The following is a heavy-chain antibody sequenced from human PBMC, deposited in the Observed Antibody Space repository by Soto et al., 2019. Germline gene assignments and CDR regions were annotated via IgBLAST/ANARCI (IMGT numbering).Heavy chain of an antibody. V-gene: IGHV1-46*01. J-gene: IGHJ4*02. CDR2: INPSGGST. CDR1: GYTFTSYY. CDR3: AREGRIAAAGNYFDY. Sequence: QVQLVQSGAEVKKPGASVKVSCKASGYTFTSYYMHWVRQAPGQGLERMGIINPSGGSTSYAQKLRGRVTMTRDTSTSTVYMALSSLRSEDRAVYYCAREGRIAAAGNYFDYWGQGTLVTVSS. D-gene: IGHD6-13*01.